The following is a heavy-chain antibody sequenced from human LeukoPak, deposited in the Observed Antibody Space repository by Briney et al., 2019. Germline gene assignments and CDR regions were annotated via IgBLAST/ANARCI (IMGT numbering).Heavy chain of an antibody. CDR1: GFTFSDYS. V-gene: IGHV3-48*02. J-gene: IGHJ4*02. Sequence: GGSLRLSCVTSGFTFSDYSMNWLRQAPGKGLEWISYITASSDSINYADSVRGRFTIYRDNAKNSLYLQMNSLRDDETAVYYCARGEHRSAWLIDYWGQGTLVTVSS. CDR2: ITASSDSI. CDR3: ARGEHRSAWLIDY. D-gene: IGHD3-3*01.